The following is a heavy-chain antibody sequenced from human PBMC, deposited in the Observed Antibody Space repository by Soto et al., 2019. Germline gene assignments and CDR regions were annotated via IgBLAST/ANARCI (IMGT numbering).Heavy chain of an antibody. Sequence: GSLRLSCXASGFTFSSYAMHWVRQAPGKGLEWVAVISYDGSNKYYADSVKGRFTISRDNSKNTLYLQMNSLRAEDTAVYYCPRDEGRDPDSSGPNLDYWGQGTLVTVSS. CDR3: PRDEGRDPDSSGPNLDY. D-gene: IGHD3-22*01. V-gene: IGHV3-30-3*01. J-gene: IGHJ4*02. CDR2: ISYDGSNK. CDR1: GFTFSSYA.